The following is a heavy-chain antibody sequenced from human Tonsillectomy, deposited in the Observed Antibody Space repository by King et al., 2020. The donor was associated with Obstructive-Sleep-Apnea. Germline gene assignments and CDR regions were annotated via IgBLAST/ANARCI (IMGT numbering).Heavy chain of an antibody. V-gene: IGHV3-30*01. D-gene: IGHD6-25*01. CDR1: CMAFIRSC. Sequence: PPGISLILSICSCCMAFIRSCLPCFLTSPLPGLSFFSFLSSSCTTKSYAASVTGRISISRDNSQNTLSLQMNNLRAEDTAVYYCARERHGYTSGWIEYWGQGTLVTVS. CDR2: LSSSCTTK. CDR3: ARERHGYTSGWIEY. J-gene: IGHJ4*02.